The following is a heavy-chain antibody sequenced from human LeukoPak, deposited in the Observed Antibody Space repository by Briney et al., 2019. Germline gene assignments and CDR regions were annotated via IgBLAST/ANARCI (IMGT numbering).Heavy chain of an antibody. V-gene: IGHV3-7*01. CDR3: ARGPNSNWSGLDF. Sequence: GGSLRLSCSASGFTFSTYWMSWVRQAPGKGLEWVANMRRDGNEIYYLDSVRGRFTVSRDNAKNTLYLQVNNLRAEDTAVYYCARGPNSNWSGLDFWGQGTLLTVSS. D-gene: IGHD6-6*01. J-gene: IGHJ4*02. CDR2: MRRDGNEI. CDR1: GFTFSTYW.